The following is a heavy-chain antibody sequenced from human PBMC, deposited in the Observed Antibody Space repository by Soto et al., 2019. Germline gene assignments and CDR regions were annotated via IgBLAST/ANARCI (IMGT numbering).Heavy chain of an antibody. V-gene: IGHV1-2*04. CDR3: ARAAYYYDSSGYYYDTYFDY. CDR1: GYTFTGYY. Sequence: ASVKVSCKASGYTFTGYYMHWVRQAPGQGLEWMGWINPNSGGTNYAQKFQGWVTMTRDTPISTAYMELSRLRSDDTAVYYCARAAYYYDSSGYYYDTYFDYWGQGTLVNVSS. CDR2: INPNSGGT. J-gene: IGHJ4*02. D-gene: IGHD3-22*01.